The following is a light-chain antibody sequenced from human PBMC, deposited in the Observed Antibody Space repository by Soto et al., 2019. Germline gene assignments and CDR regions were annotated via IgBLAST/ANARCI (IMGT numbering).Light chain of an antibody. V-gene: IGLV2-14*01. J-gene: IGLJ2*01. CDR1: SSDVGGYNY. CDR3: SSYTSRSPLVV. Sequence: QSALTQPASVSGSPGQSITISCTGTSSDVGGYNYVSWYQQHPGKAPKLMIYDVSNRPSGVSNRFSGSKSGNTASLTISGRQAEDEADYYCSSYTSRSPLVVFGGGTKLTVL. CDR2: DVS.